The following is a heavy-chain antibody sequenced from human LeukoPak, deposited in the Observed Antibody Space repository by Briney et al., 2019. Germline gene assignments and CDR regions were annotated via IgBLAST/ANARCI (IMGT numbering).Heavy chain of an antibody. V-gene: IGHV1-46*01. CDR1: GYTFTSYY. J-gene: IGHJ4*02. D-gene: IGHD3-3*01. CDR2: INPSGGST. CDR3: ARDLEWLSAFDY. Sequence: ASVKVSCRASGYTFTSYYMHWVRQAPGQGLEWMGIINPSGGSTSYAQKFQGRVTMARDTSTSTVYMELSSLRSEDTAVYYCARDLEWLSAFDYWGQGTLVTVSS.